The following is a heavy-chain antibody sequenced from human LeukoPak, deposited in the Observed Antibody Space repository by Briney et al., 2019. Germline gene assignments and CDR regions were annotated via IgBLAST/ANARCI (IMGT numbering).Heavy chain of an antibody. V-gene: IGHV3-30-3*01. CDR2: ISYDGSNK. CDR1: GFTFSSYA. Sequence: GGSLRLSCAASGFTFSSYAMHWVRQAPGKGLEWVAVISYDGSNKYYADSVKGRFTISRDNSKNTLYLQMNSLRAEDTAVYYCARSSVVALFDYWGQGTLVTVSS. J-gene: IGHJ4*02. D-gene: IGHD2-15*01. CDR3: ARSSVVALFDY.